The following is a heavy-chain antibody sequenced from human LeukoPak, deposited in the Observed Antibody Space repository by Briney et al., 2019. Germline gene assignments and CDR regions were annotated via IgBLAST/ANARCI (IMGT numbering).Heavy chain of an antibody. CDR3: TRLGYSSGNDY. Sequence: GGSLRLSCAASGFTFSGSAMHWVRQASGKGLEWVGRIRSKSNDYATAYAASVKGRFIISRDDSIGTAYLQMNSLKTEDTAVYYCTRLGYSSGNDYWGQGILVTVSS. CDR2: IRSKSNDYAT. V-gene: IGHV3-73*01. J-gene: IGHJ4*02. CDR1: GFTFSGSA. D-gene: IGHD6-19*01.